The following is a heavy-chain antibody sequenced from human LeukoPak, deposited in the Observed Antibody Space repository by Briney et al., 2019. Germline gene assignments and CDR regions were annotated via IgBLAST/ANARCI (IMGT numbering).Heavy chain of an antibody. Sequence: SVKVSCKASGGTFSSYTISWVRQAPGQGLEWMGRIIPILGIANYAQKFQGRVTITADKSTSTAYMELSSLRSEDTAVYYCARTTRPNSGGYYFDYWGQGTLVTVSS. CDR3: ARTTRPNSGGYYFDY. J-gene: IGHJ4*02. CDR2: IIPILGIA. D-gene: IGHD1-1*01. V-gene: IGHV1-69*02. CDR1: GGTFSSYT.